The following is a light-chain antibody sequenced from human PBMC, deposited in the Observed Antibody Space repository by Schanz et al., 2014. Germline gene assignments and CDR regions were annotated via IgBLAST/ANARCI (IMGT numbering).Light chain of an antibody. J-gene: IGKJ2*01. CDR3: QQYGSSPLYT. Sequence: EIVMTQSPATLSVSPGERATLSCRASQSVGSNLAWYQQKPGQAPRLLIYDASNRAPGIPDRFSGSGSGTDFTLTISTLEPEDFAVYYCQQYGSSPLYTFGQGTKLEIK. CDR1: QSVGSN. V-gene: IGKV3-20*01. CDR2: DAS.